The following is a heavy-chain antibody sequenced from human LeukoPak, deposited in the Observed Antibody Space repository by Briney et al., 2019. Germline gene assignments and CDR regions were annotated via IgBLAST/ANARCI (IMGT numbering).Heavy chain of an antibody. CDR1: GGSISSYY. V-gene: IGHV4-59*01. CDR2: IYYSGST. Sequence: PSETLSLTCTVSGGSISSYYWSWIRQPPGKGLEWIGYIYYSGSTNYNPFLKSRVTISVDTSKNQFSLKLSSVTAADTAVYYCARERAGSGWYFDYWGQGTLVTVSS. D-gene: IGHD6-19*01. J-gene: IGHJ4*02. CDR3: ARERAGSGWYFDY.